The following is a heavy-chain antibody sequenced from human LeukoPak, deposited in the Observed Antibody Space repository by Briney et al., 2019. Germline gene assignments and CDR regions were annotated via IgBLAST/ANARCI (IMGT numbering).Heavy chain of an antibody. CDR3: AKVRAGPLDY. Sequence: GRSLRLSCAASGFTFSSYAMHWVRQAPGKGLEWVAVISYDGSNKYYADSVKGRFTISRDNSKNTLYLQMNSLRAEDTAVYYCAKVRAGPLDYWGQGTLVTVSS. V-gene: IGHV3-30*04. CDR2: ISYDGSNK. J-gene: IGHJ4*02. CDR1: GFTFSSYA. D-gene: IGHD3-10*01.